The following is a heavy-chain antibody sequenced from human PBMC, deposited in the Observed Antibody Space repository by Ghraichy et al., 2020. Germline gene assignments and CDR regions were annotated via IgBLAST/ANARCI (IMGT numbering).Heavy chain of an antibody. CDR1: GYTFTSYA. CDR2: INAGNGNT. D-gene: IGHD2-21*01. Sequence: ASVKVSCKASGYTFTSYAMHWVRQAPGQRLEWMGWINAGNGNTKYSQKFQGRVTITRDTSASTAYMELSSLRSEDTAVYYCARMPIILWWPIWGDAFDIWGQGTMVTVSS. J-gene: IGHJ3*02. CDR3: ARMPIILWWPIWGDAFDI. V-gene: IGHV1-3*01.